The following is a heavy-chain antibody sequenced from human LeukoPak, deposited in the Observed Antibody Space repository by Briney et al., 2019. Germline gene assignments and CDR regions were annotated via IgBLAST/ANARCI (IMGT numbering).Heavy chain of an antibody. D-gene: IGHD3-10*01. Sequence: GASVKVSCKASGYGFTTYYMHWVRQAPGQGLEWMGIINPSGDGTSYAQKFQGRVTMTRDPSTTTVYMALGSLRSEDTAVYYCARGPSSGAYFDYWGQGTLVTVSS. V-gene: IGHV1-46*01. CDR2: INPSGDGT. CDR3: ARGPSSGAYFDY. CDR1: GYGFTTYY. J-gene: IGHJ4*01.